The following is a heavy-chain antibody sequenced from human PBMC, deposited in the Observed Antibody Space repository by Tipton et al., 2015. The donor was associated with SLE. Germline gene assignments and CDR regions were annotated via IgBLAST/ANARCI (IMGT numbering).Heavy chain of an antibody. Sequence: TLSLTCTVSGGSISSYYWSWIRQPPGKGLEWIGYIYYSGSTNYNPSLKSRVTISVDTSKNQFSLKLSSVTAADTAVYYCAGGMPSGSYNYWCQGTLVTVSS. CDR2: IYYSGST. J-gene: IGHJ4*02. CDR3: AGGMPSGSYNY. D-gene: IGHD1-26*01. CDR1: GGSISSYY. V-gene: IGHV4-59*01.